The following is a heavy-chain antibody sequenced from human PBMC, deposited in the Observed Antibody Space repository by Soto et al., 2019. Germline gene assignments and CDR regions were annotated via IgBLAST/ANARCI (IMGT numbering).Heavy chain of an antibody. Sequence: PGGSLRLSCAASGFTFSSYAMHWVRQAPGKGLEWVAVISYDGSNKYYADSVKGRFTISRDNSKNTLYLQMNSLRAEDTAVYYCARRPPSVLRFLEWFEHGMEVWGQGTTVTLSS. J-gene: IGHJ6*02. CDR3: ARRPPSVLRFLEWFEHGMEV. D-gene: IGHD3-3*01. V-gene: IGHV3-30-3*01. CDR2: ISYDGSNK. CDR1: GFTFSSYA.